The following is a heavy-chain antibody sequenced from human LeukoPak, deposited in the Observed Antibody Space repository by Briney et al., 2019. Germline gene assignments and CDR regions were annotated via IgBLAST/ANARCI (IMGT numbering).Heavy chain of an antibody. CDR2: IYTSGST. D-gene: IGHD2-21*02. J-gene: IGHJ2*01. Sequence: PSETLSLTCTVSGGAISNYYWSWIRQPAGKGLEWIGRIYTSGSTNYNPSLKSRVTMSVDTSKNQFSLKLSSVTAADTAVYYCAAGGDEWYFDLWGRGTLVTVSS. CDR3: AAGGDEWYFDL. V-gene: IGHV4-4*07. CDR1: GGAISNYY.